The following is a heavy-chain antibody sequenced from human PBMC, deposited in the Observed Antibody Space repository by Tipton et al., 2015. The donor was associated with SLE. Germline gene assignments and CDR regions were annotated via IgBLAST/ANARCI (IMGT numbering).Heavy chain of an antibody. V-gene: IGHV4-59*08. CDR2: IYDSGSY. CDR3: AGHQGEVYFYHCDGLDV. Sequence: LRLSCTVSGGYIRDYYWSWIRQPPGKGLEWIGYIYDSGSYNYNPSLKSRVTISSDTSKTQFSLNLNSVTAADTAVYYCAGHQGEVYFYHCDGLDVGGHGTTVTLSS. J-gene: IGHJ6*02. CDR1: GGYIRDYY.